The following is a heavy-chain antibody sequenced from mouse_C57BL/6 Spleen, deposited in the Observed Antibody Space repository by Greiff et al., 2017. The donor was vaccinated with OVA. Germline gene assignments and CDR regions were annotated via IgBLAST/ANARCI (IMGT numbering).Heavy chain of an antibody. Sequence: EVQGVESGGGLVKPGGSLKLSCAASGFTFSSYAMSWVRQTPEKRLEWVATISDGGSYTYYPDNVKGRFTISRDNAKNNLYLQMSHLKSEDTAMYYCARDGRLGGYFDYWGQGTTLTVSS. CDR2: ISDGGSYT. CDR3: ARDGRLGGYFDY. V-gene: IGHV5-4*01. D-gene: IGHD4-1*01. J-gene: IGHJ2*01. CDR1: GFTFSSYA.